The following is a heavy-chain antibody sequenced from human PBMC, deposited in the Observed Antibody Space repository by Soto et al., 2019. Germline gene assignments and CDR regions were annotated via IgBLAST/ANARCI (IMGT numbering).Heavy chain of an antibody. CDR3: AKAQTPNLYCTNGVCYNSFDY. J-gene: IGHJ4*02. D-gene: IGHD2-8*01. Sequence: GGSLRLSCASSGFTFSSYAMSWVRQAPGKGLEWVSAISGSGGSTYYADSVKGRFTISRDNSKNTLYLQMNSLRAEDTAVYYCAKAQTPNLYCTNGVCYNSFDYWGQGTLVTVSS. CDR2: ISGSGGST. CDR1: GFTFSSYA. V-gene: IGHV3-23*01.